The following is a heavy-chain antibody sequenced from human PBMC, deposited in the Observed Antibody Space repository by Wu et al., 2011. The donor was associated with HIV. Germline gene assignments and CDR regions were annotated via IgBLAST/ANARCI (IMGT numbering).Heavy chain of an antibody. V-gene: IGHV1-18*01. Sequence: QVQLVQTGAEVKKPGASVKVSCKTSGYTFTSYGISWVRQAPGQGLEWMGWISADNGDTNYAQKLQGRITIIADEAASTVYMQLNRLKPDDTALYYCAREWRYCTGGSPCPSEYLQHWARAPSS. CDR1: GYTFTSYG. J-gene: IGHJ1*01. D-gene: IGHD2-8*02. CDR2: ISADNGDT. CDR3: AREWRYCTGGSPCPSEYLQH.